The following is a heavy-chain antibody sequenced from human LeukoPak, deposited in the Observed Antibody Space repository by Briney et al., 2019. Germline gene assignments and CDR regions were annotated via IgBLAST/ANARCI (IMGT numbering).Heavy chain of an antibody. J-gene: IGHJ4*02. V-gene: IGHV1-69*13. CDR3: ASGGSSGWYGDY. CDR2: IIPIFGTA. CDR1: GGTFSSYA. D-gene: IGHD6-19*01. Sequence: SVKVSCKASGGTFSSYAISWVRQAPGQGLEWMGGIIPIFGTANYAQKFQGRVTVTADESTSTAYMELSSLRSEDTAVYYCASGGSSGWYGDYWGQGTLVTVSS.